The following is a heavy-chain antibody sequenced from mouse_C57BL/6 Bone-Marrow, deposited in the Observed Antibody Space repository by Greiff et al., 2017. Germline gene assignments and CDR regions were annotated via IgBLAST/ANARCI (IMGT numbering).Heavy chain of an antibody. CDR3: ARWDDPRFAY. Sequence: VQLQQPGAELVRPGSSVKLSCKASGYTFTSYWMPWVKQRPIQGLEWIGNIDPSDSETHYNQKFKDKATLTVDKSSSTAYMQLSSLTSEDSAVYYCARWDDPRFAYWGQGTLVTVSA. CDR2: IDPSDSET. CDR1: GYTFTSYW. D-gene: IGHD2-3*01. J-gene: IGHJ3*01. V-gene: IGHV1-52*01.